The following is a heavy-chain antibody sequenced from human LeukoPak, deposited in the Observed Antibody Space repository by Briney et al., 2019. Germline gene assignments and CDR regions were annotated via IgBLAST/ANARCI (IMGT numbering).Heavy chain of an antibody. CDR3: ARARGPIDY. J-gene: IGHJ4*02. CDR1: GFTFSSYA. V-gene: IGHV3-30-3*01. CDR2: ISYDGSNK. D-gene: IGHD3-16*01. Sequence: PGGSLRLSCAASGFTFSSYAMHWVRQAPGKGLEWVAVISYDGSNKYYADSVKGRFTISRDNSKNTLYLQMNSLRAEDTAVYYCARARGPIDYWGQGTLVTVSS.